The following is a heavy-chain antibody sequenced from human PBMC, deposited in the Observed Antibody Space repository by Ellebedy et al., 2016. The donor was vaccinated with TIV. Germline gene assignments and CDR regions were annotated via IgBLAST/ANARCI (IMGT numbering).Heavy chain of an antibody. Sequence: AASVTVSCKASGYIFPSYAIHWVRQAPGQRLEWMGWINAGNGNTGCSQKFQGRVNITRDTSANTAYLELSSLTSEDTAVYYCARGEVPTAILVDVWGQGTTVTISS. CDR1: GYIFPSYA. CDR2: INAGNGNT. J-gene: IGHJ6*02. CDR3: ARGEVPTAILVDV. D-gene: IGHD2-2*01. V-gene: IGHV1-3*01.